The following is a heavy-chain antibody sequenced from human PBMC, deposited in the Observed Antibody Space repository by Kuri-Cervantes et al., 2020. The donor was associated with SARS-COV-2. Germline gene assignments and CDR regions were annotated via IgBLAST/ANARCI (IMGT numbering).Heavy chain of an antibody. D-gene: IGHD6-13*01. CDR1: GGTFSSYA. V-gene: IGHV1-69*05. J-gene: IGHJ6*03. Sequence: SVKVSCKASGGTFSSYAISWVRQAPGQGLEWMGGIIPIFGTASYAQKFQGRVTITTDESTSTAYMELSSLRSEDTAVYYCARERGSWYVPLRTYYYYYMDVWGKGTTVTVSS. CDR3: ARERGSWYVPLRTYYYYYMDV. CDR2: IIPIFGTA.